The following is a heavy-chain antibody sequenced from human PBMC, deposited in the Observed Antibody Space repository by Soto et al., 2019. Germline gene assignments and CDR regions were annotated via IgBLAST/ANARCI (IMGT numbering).Heavy chain of an antibody. CDR2: IVVGSGNT. D-gene: IGHD2-2*01. V-gene: IGHV1-58*01. J-gene: IGHJ6*02. CDR1: GFTFTSSA. CDR3: ARLRLVVVPAATHGMDV. Sequence: ASVKVSCKASGFTFTSSAVQWVRQARGQRLEWIGWIVVGSGNTNYAQKFQERVTITRDMSTSTAYLQWSSLKASDTAMYYCARLRLVVVPAATHGMDVWGQGTTVTVSS.